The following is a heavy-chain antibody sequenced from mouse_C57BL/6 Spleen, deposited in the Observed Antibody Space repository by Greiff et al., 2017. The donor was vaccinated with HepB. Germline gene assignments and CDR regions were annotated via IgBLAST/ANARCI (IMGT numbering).Heavy chain of an antibody. D-gene: IGHD3-2*02. Sequence: EVQLQESGGGLVKPGGSLKLSCAASGFTFSSYTMSWVRQTPEKRLEWVATISGGGGNTYYPDSVKGRFTISRDNAKNTLYLQMSSLRSEDTALYYCARRGAQALFDYWGQGTTLTVSS. CDR3: ARRGAQALFDY. J-gene: IGHJ2*01. V-gene: IGHV5-9*01. CDR1: GFTFSSYT. CDR2: ISGGGGNT.